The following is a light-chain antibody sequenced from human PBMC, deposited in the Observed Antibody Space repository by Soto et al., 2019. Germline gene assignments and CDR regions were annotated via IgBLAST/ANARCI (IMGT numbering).Light chain of an antibody. V-gene: IGKV1-39*01. J-gene: IGKJ4*01. Sequence: DIQMTQSPSSLSASVGDRVTITCRASQSISSYLNWYQQKPGNAPKLLIYAASSLQSGVPSRFSGSGSGTDFALTISSLQPEYFATYYCQQRYSSPLPFGGGPKVEI. CDR2: AAS. CDR1: QSISSY. CDR3: QQRYSSPLP.